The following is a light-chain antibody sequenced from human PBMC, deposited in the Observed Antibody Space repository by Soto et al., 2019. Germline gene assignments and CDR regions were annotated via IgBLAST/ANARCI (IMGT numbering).Light chain of an antibody. CDR3: AASDDSLSGVV. J-gene: IGLJ2*01. Sequence: QSVLTQPPSASGTPGQRVTISFSGSSSNIGSNYVYWYQQLPGTAPKLLIYSNNQRPSGVPDRFSGSKSGTSASLAISGLRSADEADYYCAASDDSLSGVVFGGGTKLTVL. CDR2: SNN. CDR1: SSNIGSNY. V-gene: IGLV1-47*02.